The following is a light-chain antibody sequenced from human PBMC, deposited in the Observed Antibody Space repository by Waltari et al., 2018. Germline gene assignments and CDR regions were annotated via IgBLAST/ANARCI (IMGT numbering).Light chain of an antibody. Sequence: EIVLTQSPATLSLSPGERATLSCRASQSLSSYLAWHQQKPGQAPRLLIYDASNRATGIPARFSGSGSGTDFTLTISSLEPEDFAVYYCQQRSNWPITFGQGTRLEIK. J-gene: IGKJ5*01. CDR1: QSLSSY. CDR3: QQRSNWPIT. CDR2: DAS. V-gene: IGKV3-11*01.